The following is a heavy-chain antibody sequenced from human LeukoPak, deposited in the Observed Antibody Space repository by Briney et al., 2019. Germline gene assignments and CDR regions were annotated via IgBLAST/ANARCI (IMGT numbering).Heavy chain of an antibody. J-gene: IGHJ6*02. CDR2: INAGNGNT. Sequence: ASVTVSCKASGYTFTSYAMHWVRQAPGQRLEWMGWINAGNGNTKYSQKFQGRVTITRDTSASTAYMELSSLRSEDTAVYYCARDPRGRYYYYGMDVWGQGTTVTVSS. V-gene: IGHV1-3*01. CDR3: ARDPRGRYYYYGMDV. D-gene: IGHD3-10*01. CDR1: GYTFTSYA.